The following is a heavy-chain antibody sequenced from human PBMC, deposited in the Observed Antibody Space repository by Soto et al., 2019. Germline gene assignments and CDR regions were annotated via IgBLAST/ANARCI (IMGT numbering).Heavy chain of an antibody. CDR2: INAGNGNT. V-gene: IGHV1-3*01. CDR1: GYTFTRYA. Sequence: QVQLVQSGAEVKKPGASVKVSCKASGYTFTRYAMHWVRQAPGQRLEWMGWINAGNGNTKYSQKFQGRVTITRDTSASTAYMELTSLRSEDTAVYYCARSSGSYYVDYWGQGTLVTVSS. J-gene: IGHJ4*02. D-gene: IGHD3-22*01. CDR3: ARSSGSYYVDY.